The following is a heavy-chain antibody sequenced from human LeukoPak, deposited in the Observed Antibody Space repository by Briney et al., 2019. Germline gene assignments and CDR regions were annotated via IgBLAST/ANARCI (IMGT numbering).Heavy chain of an antibody. Sequence: SETLSLTCSVSGGSITNYYWSWIRQPPGKGLEWIGHIFYTGSTNYNPSLKSRVTISVDTSKNHFSLRLRSVTAADTAVYYCARGTPDIWGQGTMVTVSS. D-gene: IGHD2-15*01. V-gene: IGHV4-59*01. J-gene: IGHJ3*02. CDR2: IFYTGST. CDR3: ARGTPDI. CDR1: GGSITNYY.